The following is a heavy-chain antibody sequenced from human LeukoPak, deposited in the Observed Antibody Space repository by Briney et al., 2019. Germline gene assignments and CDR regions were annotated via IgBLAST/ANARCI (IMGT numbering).Heavy chain of an antibody. CDR2: IVPSGGTT. D-gene: IGHD4/OR15-4a*01. V-gene: IGHV3-23*01. Sequence: PGGTLRLSCAASGFTFSSYGMNWVRQAPGKGLEWVSGIVPSGGTTHYSDSVKGRFTISRDNSKNTLYLQMNSLRAEDTAVYYCARRAGAYSHPYDYWGQGTLVTVSS. CDR3: ARRAGAYSHPYDY. CDR1: GFTFSSYG. J-gene: IGHJ4*02.